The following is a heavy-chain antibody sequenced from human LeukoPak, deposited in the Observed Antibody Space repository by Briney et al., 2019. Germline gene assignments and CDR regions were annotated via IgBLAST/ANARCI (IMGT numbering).Heavy chain of an antibody. V-gene: IGHV3-30*18. D-gene: IGHD6-13*01. CDR3: AKASIAAAFSAVHYYYMDV. Sequence: PGGSLRLSCAASGFTFSSYGMHWVRQAPGKGLEWVAVISYDGSNKYYADSVKGRFTISRDNSKNTLYLQMNSLRAEDTAVYYCAKASIAAAFSAVHYYYMDVWGKGTTVAVSS. J-gene: IGHJ6*03. CDR2: ISYDGSNK. CDR1: GFTFSSYG.